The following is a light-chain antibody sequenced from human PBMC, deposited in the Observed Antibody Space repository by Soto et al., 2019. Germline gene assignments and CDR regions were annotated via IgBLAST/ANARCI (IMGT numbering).Light chain of an antibody. CDR1: GSDVGAYNL. V-gene: IGLV2-23*02. CDR3: CSYAGTVAYV. J-gene: IGLJ1*01. Sequence: QSVLTQPASVSGSPGQSITISCAGTGSDVGAYNLVSWYQQHPGKAPIRLICEVNTRPSGISNHCSGSKSGDTATLTISGLHAEYEAAYFCCSYAGTVAYVFGTETKLTVL. CDR2: EVN.